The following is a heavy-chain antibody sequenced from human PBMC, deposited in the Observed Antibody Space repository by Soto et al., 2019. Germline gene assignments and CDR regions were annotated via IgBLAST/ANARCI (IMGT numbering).Heavy chain of an antibody. CDR2: INSDGSST. CDR1: GFTFSSYW. Sequence: HPGGSLRLSCAASGFTFSSYWMHWVRQAPGKGLVWVSRINSDGSSTSYADSVKGRFTISRDNAKNTLYLQMNSLRAEDTAVYYCARDEITVTIHYYYGMDVWGQGTTVTVSS. D-gene: IGHD4-17*01. CDR3: ARDEITVTIHYYYGMDV. J-gene: IGHJ6*02. V-gene: IGHV3-74*01.